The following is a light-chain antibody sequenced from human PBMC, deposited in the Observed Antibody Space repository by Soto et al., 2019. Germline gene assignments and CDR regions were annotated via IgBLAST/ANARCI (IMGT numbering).Light chain of an antibody. V-gene: IGLV1-51*01. CDR3: GAWDSSMSAYV. CDR1: SSNIGNNW. J-gene: IGLJ1*01. Sequence: QSVLTQPPSVSAAPGQRVTISCSGSSSNIGNNWVSWYQQVPGTAPKLLIYDNKSRPSGIPDRFSGSKSGTSATLGITGLQTGDEADYFCGAWDSSMSAYVFGTGTKVIGL. CDR2: DNK.